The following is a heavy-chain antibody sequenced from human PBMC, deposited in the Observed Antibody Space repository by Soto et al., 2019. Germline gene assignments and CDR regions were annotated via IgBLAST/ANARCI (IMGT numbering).Heavy chain of an antibody. J-gene: IGHJ3*02. CDR1: GFSFYNYW. CDR2: IKPDGSDK. V-gene: IGHV3-7*02. CDR3: ARGSSNAFDI. Sequence: EVQLVESGGGLVQPGESLRLSCAASGFSFYNYWMNWVRQAPGKGPGWVANIKPDGSDKNYVDSVKRRFTIARDNAKNSLCLQMNSLRAEDTAVYYCARGSSNAFDIWGQGTMVTVSS.